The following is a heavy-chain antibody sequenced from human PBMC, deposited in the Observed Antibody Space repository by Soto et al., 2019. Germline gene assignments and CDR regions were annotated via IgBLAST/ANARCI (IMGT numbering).Heavy chain of an antibody. J-gene: IGHJ4*02. CDR2: IWYDGSNK. V-gene: IGHV3-33*01. CDR1: GFTFSSYG. CDR3: ARDRGGATDYFDY. Sequence: GGSLRLSCAASGFTFSSYGMHWVRQAPGKGLEWVAVIWYDGSNKYYADSVKGRFTISRDNSKNTLYLQMNSLRAEDTAVYYCARDRGGATDYFDYWGQGTLVTVSS. D-gene: IGHD1-26*01.